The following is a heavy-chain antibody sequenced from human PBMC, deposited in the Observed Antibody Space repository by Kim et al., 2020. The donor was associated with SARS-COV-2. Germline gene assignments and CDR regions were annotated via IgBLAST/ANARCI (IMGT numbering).Heavy chain of an antibody. CDR1: GFSFTTYW. D-gene: IGHD5-12*01. V-gene: IGHV5-51*01. J-gene: IGHJ5*02. CDR2: IFPGDSDA. CDR3: ARSYEGGAFDP. Sequence: GESLKISCQASGFSFTTYWIAWVRQRPGKGLEWMGVIFPGDSDAIYSPSFQGQVTFSVDKSTTTAYLQWTSLKASDNAMYYCARSYEGGAFDPWGQGTRVTVSS.